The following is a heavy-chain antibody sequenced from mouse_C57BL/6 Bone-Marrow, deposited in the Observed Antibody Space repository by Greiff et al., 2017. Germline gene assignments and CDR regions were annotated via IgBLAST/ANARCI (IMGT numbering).Heavy chain of an antibody. Sequence: VQLQQPGAELVKPGASVKMSCKASGYTFTSYWITWVKQRPGQGLEWIGDIYPTSGRTNYNEQFKSKAILTVDTSSNTAYMQLSSLTSEDSAVFYCARSGPLGRSFDYWGQGTTLTVSS. CDR1: GYTFTSYW. D-gene: IGHD4-1*01. CDR3: ARSGPLGRSFDY. J-gene: IGHJ2*01. V-gene: IGHV1-55*01. CDR2: IYPTSGRT.